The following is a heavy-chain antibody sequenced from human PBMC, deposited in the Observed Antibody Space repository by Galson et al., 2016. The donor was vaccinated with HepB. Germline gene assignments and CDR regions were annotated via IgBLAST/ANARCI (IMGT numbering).Heavy chain of an antibody. V-gene: IGHV3-21*01. J-gene: IGHJ4*02. CDR3: ARVRPPYSNYAPLDY. CDR2: IIRTSDYI. D-gene: IGHD4-11*01. CDR1: GFTFSRSG. Sequence: SLRLSCAGSGFTFSRSGLNWVRQAPGRGLEWVSSIIRTSDYISYADSVKGRFTISRDNAKNSLYLQMNSLRAEDSAVYYCARVRPPYSNYAPLDYWGQGTQVTASS.